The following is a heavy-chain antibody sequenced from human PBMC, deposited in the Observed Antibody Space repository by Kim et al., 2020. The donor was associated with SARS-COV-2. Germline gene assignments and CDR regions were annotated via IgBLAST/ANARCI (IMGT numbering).Heavy chain of an antibody. CDR1: GYSFTSYW. CDR3: ARAPRNTMIVVAPRGAFDI. CDR2: IYPGDSDT. J-gene: IGHJ3*02. Sequence: GESLKISCKGSGYSFTSYWIGWVRQMPGKGLEWMGIIYPGDSDTRYSPSFQGQVTISADKSISTAYLQWSSLKASDTAMYYCARAPRNTMIVVAPRGAFDIWGQGTMVTVSS. D-gene: IGHD3-22*01. V-gene: IGHV5-51*01.